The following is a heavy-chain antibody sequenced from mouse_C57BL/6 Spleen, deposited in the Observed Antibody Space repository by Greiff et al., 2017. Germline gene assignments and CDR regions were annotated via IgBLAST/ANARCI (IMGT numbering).Heavy chain of an antibody. J-gene: IGHJ2*01. CDR2: IDPENGDT. CDR1: GFNIKDDY. V-gene: IGHV14-4*01. CDR3: TTSGTYYFDY. D-gene: IGHD4-1*01. Sequence: EVQLQQSGAELVRPGASVKLSCTASGFNIKDDYMHWVKQRPEQGLEWIGWIDPENGDTEYASKFQGKATITADTSSNTAYLQLSSLTSEDTAVYYCTTSGTYYFDYWGQGTTLTVSS.